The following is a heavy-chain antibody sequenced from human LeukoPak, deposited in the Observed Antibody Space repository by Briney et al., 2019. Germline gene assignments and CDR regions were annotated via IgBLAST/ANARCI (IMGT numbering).Heavy chain of an antibody. CDR1: GYTFTSYG. J-gene: IGHJ5*02. CDR2: ISAYNGNT. CDR3: ARDLYYGSGSWLYAVSDWFDP. V-gene: IGHV1-18*01. D-gene: IGHD3-10*01. Sequence: ASVKVSCKASGYTFTSYGISWVRQAPGQGLEWMGWISAYNGNTNYAQKLQGRVTMTTDTSTSTAYMELRSLRSDDTAVYYCARDLYYGSGSWLYAVSDWFDPWGQGTLVTVSS.